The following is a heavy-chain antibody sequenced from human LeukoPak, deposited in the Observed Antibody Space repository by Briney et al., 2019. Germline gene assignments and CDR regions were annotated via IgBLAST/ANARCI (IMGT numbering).Heavy chain of an antibody. Sequence: SETLSLTCAVYGGSFSGYYWSWIRQPPGKGLEWIGEINHSGSTNYNPSLKSRVTISVDTSKNQFSLRLSSVTAADTAVYYCARCGSGTYHNWFDPWGQGTLVTVSS. D-gene: IGHD3-10*01. CDR1: GGSFSGYY. V-gene: IGHV4-34*01. CDR2: INHSGST. J-gene: IGHJ5*02. CDR3: ARCGSGTYHNWFDP.